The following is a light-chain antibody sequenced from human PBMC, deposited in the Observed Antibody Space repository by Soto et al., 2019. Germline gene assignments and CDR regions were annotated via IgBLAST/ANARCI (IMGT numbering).Light chain of an antibody. CDR3: CSYTRTSNHYF. CDR2: EVR. J-gene: IGLJ1*01. V-gene: IGLV2-14*01. Sequence: QSALTQPASVSGSPGQSVTISCTGTISDIGGYDYVSWYQQRPGKAPKLMIYEVRYRPSGVSNRFSGSKYGNTASLTISGLQAEDEAVYYCCSYTRTSNHYFFGSGTKVTVL. CDR1: ISDIGGYDY.